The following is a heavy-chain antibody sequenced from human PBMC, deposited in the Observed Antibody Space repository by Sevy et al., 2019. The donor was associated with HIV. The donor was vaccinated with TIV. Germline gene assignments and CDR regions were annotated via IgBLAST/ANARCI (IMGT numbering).Heavy chain of an antibody. J-gene: IGHJ5*02. V-gene: IGHV4-34*01. Sequence: SETLSLTCAVYGGSFSGYYWSWIRQPPGKGLEWIGEINHTGSTNYNPSLKSRVTISVDTSKNQFSLKLSSLTAADTAVYYCARDSSTLRHQELELRCSWFDPWGQGTLVTVSS. D-gene: IGHD1-7*01. CDR2: INHTGST. CDR1: GGSFSGYY. CDR3: ARDSSTLRHQELELRCSWFDP.